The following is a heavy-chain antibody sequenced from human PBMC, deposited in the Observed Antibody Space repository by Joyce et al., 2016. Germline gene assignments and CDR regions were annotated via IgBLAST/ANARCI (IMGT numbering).Heavy chain of an antibody. CDR1: GDTFSDYY. Sequence: EVRLVQSGAEVKKPGATVKISCKFSGDTFSDYYIHWVQQAPGKGLEWMGLVDTEDGETIYAEKFQDKITVTADTSTDTAYMELSSLRCEDTAVYYCATGPYSSSSTSDNYWGQGTLVTVSS. V-gene: IGHV1-69-2*01. CDR2: VDTEDGET. J-gene: IGHJ4*02. CDR3: ATGPYSSSSTSDNY. D-gene: IGHD6-19*01.